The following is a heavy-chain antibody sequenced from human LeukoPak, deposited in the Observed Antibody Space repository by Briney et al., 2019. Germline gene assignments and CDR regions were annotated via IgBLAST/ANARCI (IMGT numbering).Heavy chain of an antibody. CDR1: GYTFTSYG. CDR2: ISAYNGNT. V-gene: IGHV1-18*01. J-gene: IGHJ3*02. Sequence: GASVKVSCKASGYTFTSYGISWVRQAPGQGREWMGWISAYNGNTNYAQKLQGRVTMTTDTSTSTAYMELRSLRSDDTAVYYCARDLSSKFPTDAFDIWGQGTMVTVSS. D-gene: IGHD2-21*01. CDR3: ARDLSSKFPTDAFDI.